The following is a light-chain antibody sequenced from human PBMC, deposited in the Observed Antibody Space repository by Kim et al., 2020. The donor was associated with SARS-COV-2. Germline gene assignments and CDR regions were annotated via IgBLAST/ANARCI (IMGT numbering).Light chain of an antibody. CDR3: AAWDDSLSGPL. J-gene: IGLJ3*02. CDR2: RDN. V-gene: IGLV1-47*01. Sequence: QSVLTQPPSASGTPGQGVTISCSGSSSNIGSNYVYWYQQFPGTAPRLLIYRDNQRPSGVPDRVSGSKSGTSASLAISGLRSEDEADYYCAAWDDSLSGPLFGGGTQLTVL. CDR1: SSNIGSNY.